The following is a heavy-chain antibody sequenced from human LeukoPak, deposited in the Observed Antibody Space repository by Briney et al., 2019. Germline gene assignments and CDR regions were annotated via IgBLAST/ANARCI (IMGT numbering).Heavy chain of an antibody. J-gene: IGHJ5*02. Sequence: GGSLRLSCAASGFTFSSYAMSWVRQAPGKGLEWVSAITGSGGSTYYADSVKGRFTISRDNSKNTLYLQMNSLRAEDTAVYYCAKRPYSGILVHWFDPWGQGTLVTVSS. D-gene: IGHD1-26*01. V-gene: IGHV3-23*01. CDR1: GFTFSSYA. CDR3: AKRPYSGILVHWFDP. CDR2: ITGSGGST.